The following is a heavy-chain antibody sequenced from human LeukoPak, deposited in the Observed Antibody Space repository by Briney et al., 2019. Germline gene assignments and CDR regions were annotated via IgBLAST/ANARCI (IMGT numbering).Heavy chain of an antibody. D-gene: IGHD3-10*01. V-gene: IGHV4-39*07. Sequence: SETLSLTCTVSGGSISSSSYYWGWIRQPPGKGLEWIGSIYYSGSTYYNPSLKSRVTISVDTSKNQFSLKLSSVTAADTAVYYCARFLWFGELFKNYYMDVWGEGTTVTVSS. J-gene: IGHJ6*03. CDR3: ARFLWFGELFKNYYMDV. CDR2: IYYSGST. CDR1: GGSISSSSYY.